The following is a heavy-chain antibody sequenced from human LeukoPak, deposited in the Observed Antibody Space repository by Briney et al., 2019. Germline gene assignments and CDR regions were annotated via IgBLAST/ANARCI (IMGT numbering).Heavy chain of an antibody. D-gene: IGHD2-2*01. V-gene: IGHV4-39*01. CDR2: IYYSGST. J-gene: IGHJ5*02. CDR3: AGQGYCNNTNCHNLFDP. CDR1: GGSISSSSYY. Sequence: PSETLSLTCTVSGGSISSSSYYWGWIRQPPGKGLEWIGSIYYSGSTYYNPSLKSRVTISVDTSKNQYSLKLRSVTAADTAMYYCAGQGYCNNTNCHNLFDPWGQGTPVTVSS.